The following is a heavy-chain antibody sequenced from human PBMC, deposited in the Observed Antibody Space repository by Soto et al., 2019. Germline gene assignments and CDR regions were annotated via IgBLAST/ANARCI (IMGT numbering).Heavy chain of an antibody. V-gene: IGHV4-39*01. J-gene: IGHJ4*02. D-gene: IGHD3-16*01. Sequence: QLQLQESGPGRVKPSETLSLNCTVSSGSIAGSNYYWGWIRQPPGKGLEWIGTIYYSESTYYNPSLKSRVTISVDMSKNQLSLRLSSVTAADTAVYYCARRYESRDYDAPVDYWGQGTLVTVSS. CDR2: IYYSEST. CDR1: SGSIAGSNYY. CDR3: ARRYESRDYDAPVDY.